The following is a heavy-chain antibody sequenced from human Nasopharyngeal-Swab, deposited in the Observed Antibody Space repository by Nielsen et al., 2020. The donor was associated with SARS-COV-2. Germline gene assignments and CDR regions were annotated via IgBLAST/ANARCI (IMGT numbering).Heavy chain of an antibody. Sequence: WVRQAPGQRLEWMGWINPGNGNTKYSQEFQGRVTMTRDTPASTAYMELSSLRSEDTAIYYCARDLGGYYYYMDVWGKGTTVTVSS. CDR2: INPGNGNT. V-gene: IGHV1-3*01. CDR3: ARDLGGYYYYMDV. D-gene: IGHD3-16*01. J-gene: IGHJ6*03.